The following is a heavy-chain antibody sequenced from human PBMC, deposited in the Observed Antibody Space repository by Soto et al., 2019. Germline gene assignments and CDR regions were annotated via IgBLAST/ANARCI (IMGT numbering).Heavy chain of an antibody. Sequence: SVKVSCKASGGTFSSFTISWVRQAPGQGLEWMGGIIPVYDTANYAQKFQGRVTITADASTRTAYMELRSLRSEDTAVCYCAKGRRADWYSYYYYAMDVWGQGTTVTVSS. V-gene: IGHV1-69*13. CDR1: GGTFSSFT. CDR3: AKGRRADWYSYYYYAMDV. J-gene: IGHJ6*02. CDR2: IIPVYDTA. D-gene: IGHD2-21*01.